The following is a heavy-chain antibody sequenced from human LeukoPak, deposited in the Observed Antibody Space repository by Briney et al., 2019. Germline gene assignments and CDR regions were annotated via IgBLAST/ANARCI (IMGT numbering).Heavy chain of an antibody. CDR3: AKDRGIISDY. Sequence: PGGSLRLSCAASGFTFSNYWMSWVRQAPGKGLEWVANIKQDGSEKYYVDSVKGRFTISRDNAKNSLYLQMNSLRAEDTAVYYCAKDRGIISDYWGQGTLVTVSS. J-gene: IGHJ4*02. CDR1: GFTFSNYW. V-gene: IGHV3-7*03. CDR2: IKQDGSEK. D-gene: IGHD3-10*01.